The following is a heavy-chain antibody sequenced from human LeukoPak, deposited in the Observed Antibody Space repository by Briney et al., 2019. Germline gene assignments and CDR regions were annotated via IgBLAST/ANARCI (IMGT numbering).Heavy chain of an antibody. D-gene: IGHD6-13*01. CDR3: ARAEYSSSWYHFDY. CDR1: GGSISSTRYF. Sequence: SETLSLTCTVSGGSISSTRYFWGWIRQPPGKGLEWIGSIHYSESTYYNPSLKSRVTISVDKSKNQFSLKLSSVTAADTAVYYCARAEYSSSWYHFDYWGQGTLVTVSS. V-gene: IGHV4-39*07. J-gene: IGHJ4*02. CDR2: IHYSEST.